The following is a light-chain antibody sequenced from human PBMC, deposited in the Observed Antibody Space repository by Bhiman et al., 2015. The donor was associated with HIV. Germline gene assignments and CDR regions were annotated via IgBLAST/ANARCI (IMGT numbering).Light chain of an antibody. CDR3: SSYTTSSTRV. Sequence: QSALTQPASVSGSPGQSITISCTGTSSDVGGYNYVSWYQHHPGKAPKLMIYDVSKRPSGVSNRFSGSKSADTASLTISGLQAADEADYYCSSYTTSSTRVFGGGTKLTVL. J-gene: IGLJ2*01. V-gene: IGLV2-14*03. CDR2: DVS. CDR1: SSDVGGYNY.